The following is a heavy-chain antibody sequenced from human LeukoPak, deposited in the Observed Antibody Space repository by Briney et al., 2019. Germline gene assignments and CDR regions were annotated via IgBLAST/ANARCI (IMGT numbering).Heavy chain of an antibody. D-gene: IGHD4-11*01. J-gene: IGHJ4*02. CDR1: GYTFTGYF. CDR3: AREGSIIRDYSNYGAAAYDY. CDR2: INPNSGGT. V-gene: IGHV1-2*02. Sequence: GASVKVSCKASGYTFTGYFMHWVRQAPGQGLEWMGWINPNSGGTNYAQKFQGRVTMTRDTSISTAYMELSRLRSDDTAVYYCAREGSIIRDYSNYGAAAYDYWGQGTLVTVSS.